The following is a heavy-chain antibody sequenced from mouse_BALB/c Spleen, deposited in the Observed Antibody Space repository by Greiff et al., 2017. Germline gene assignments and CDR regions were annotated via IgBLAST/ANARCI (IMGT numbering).Heavy chain of an antibody. CDR3: ARNGPFDY. CDR1: GYSFTGYY. Sequence: VQLKESGPELVKPGASVKISCKASGYSFTGYYMHWVKQSHVKSLEWIGRINPYNGATSYNQNFKDKASLTVDKSSSTAYMELHSLTSEDSAVYYCARNGPFDYWGQGTTLTVSS. CDR2: INPYNGAT. V-gene: IGHV1-31*01. J-gene: IGHJ2*01.